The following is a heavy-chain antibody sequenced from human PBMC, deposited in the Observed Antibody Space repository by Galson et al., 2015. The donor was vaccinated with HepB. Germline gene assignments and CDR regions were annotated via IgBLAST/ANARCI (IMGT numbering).Heavy chain of an antibody. CDR1: GYSFTSYW. CDR2: IYPGDSDT. V-gene: IGHV5-51*01. Sequence: QSGAEVKKPGESLKISCKGSGYSFTSYWIGWVRQMPGKGLEWMGIIYPGDSDTRYSPSFQGQVTISADKSISTAYLQWSSLKASDTAMYYCAREPLTYGSGSYYKTDWYYYGMDVWGQGTTVTVSS. CDR3: AREPLTYGSGSYYKTDWYYYGMDV. J-gene: IGHJ6*02. D-gene: IGHD3-10*01.